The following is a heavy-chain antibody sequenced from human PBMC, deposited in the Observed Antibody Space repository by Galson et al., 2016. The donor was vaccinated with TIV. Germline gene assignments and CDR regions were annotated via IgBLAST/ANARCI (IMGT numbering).Heavy chain of an antibody. CDR2: IGHDGNWK. Sequence: LRLSCAASGFNFGFYGMHWVRQAPGKGLEWVAIIGHDGNWKGYADSVKGRFTVSRDNSKNMLFLEMSSPRVEDTAVYYCAIDFRTGKYCDYWGQGTLVTVSA. CDR1: GFNFGFYG. D-gene: IGHD2-8*02. J-gene: IGHJ4*02. CDR3: AIDFRTGKYCDY. V-gene: IGHV3-33*01.